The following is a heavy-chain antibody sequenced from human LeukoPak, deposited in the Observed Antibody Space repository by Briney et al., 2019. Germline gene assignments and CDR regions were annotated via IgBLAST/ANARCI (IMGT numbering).Heavy chain of an antibody. D-gene: IGHD3-10*01. Sequence: PGGSLRLSCAASGFTFSSYGMHWVRQAPGKGLEWVAVIWYDGSNKYYADSVKGRFTISRDNSKNTLYLQMNSLRAEDTAVYYCAKAQYYYGSGRDAFDIWGQGTMVAVSS. CDR3: AKAQYYYGSGRDAFDI. J-gene: IGHJ3*02. CDR1: GFTFSSYG. CDR2: IWYDGSNK. V-gene: IGHV3-33*06.